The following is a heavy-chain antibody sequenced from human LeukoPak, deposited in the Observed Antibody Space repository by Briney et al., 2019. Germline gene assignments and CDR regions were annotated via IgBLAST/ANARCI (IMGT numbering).Heavy chain of an antibody. V-gene: IGHV1-18*01. Sequence: SLTDSCRSSSYVFTRSGISGGRRAPKQGIEWMGWISAYNGNTNYAQKLQGRVTMTTDTSTSTAYMELRSLRSDDTAVYYCARGVRDYGGNPAPYYFDYWGQGTLVTVSS. CDR1: SYVFTRSG. J-gene: IGHJ4*02. CDR2: ISAYNGNT. CDR3: ARGVRDYGGNPAPYYFDY. D-gene: IGHD4-23*01.